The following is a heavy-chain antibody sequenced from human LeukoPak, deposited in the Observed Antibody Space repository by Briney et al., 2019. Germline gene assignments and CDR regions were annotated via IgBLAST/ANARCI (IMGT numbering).Heavy chain of an antibody. CDR2: ISYDGSNK. V-gene: IGHV3-30*18. J-gene: IGHJ4*02. CDR3: AKDNTHYDFWSGYAH. CDR1: GFTFSSYG. Sequence: PAGGSLRLSCAASGFTFSSYGMHWVRQAPGKGLEWVAVISYDGSNKYYADSVKGRFTISRDNSKNTLYLQMNSLRAEDTAVYYCAKDNTHYDFWSGYAHWGQGTLVTVSS. D-gene: IGHD3-3*01.